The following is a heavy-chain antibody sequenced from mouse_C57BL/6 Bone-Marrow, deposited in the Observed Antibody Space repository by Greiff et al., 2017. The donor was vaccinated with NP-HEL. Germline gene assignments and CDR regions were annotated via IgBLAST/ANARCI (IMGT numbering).Heavy chain of an antibody. CDR2: INPNYGTT. CDR1: GYSFTDYN. CDR3: ASSGHYGSSYGYWYFDV. D-gene: IGHD1-1*01. J-gene: IGHJ1*03. V-gene: IGHV1-39*01. Sequence: EVQLQQSGPELVKPGASVKISCKASGYSFTDYNMNWVKQSNGKSLEWIGVINPNYGTTSYNQKFKGKATLTVDQSSSTAYMQLNSLTYEDSAVYYCASSGHYGSSYGYWYFDVWGTGTTVTVSS.